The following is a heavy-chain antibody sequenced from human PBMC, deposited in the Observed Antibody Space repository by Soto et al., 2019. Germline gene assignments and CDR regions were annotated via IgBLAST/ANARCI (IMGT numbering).Heavy chain of an antibody. CDR2: MNPNSGNT. Sequence: EASVKVSCKASVYTFTSYDINWVRQATGQGLEWMGWMNPNSGNTGYAQKFQGRVTMTRNTTISTAYMELSSLRSEDTAVYYCARADIVVVPAAGMVSGYYYYYMDVWGKGTTVTVSS. J-gene: IGHJ6*03. CDR3: ARADIVVVPAAGMVSGYYYYYMDV. V-gene: IGHV1-8*01. CDR1: VYTFTSYD. D-gene: IGHD2-2*01.